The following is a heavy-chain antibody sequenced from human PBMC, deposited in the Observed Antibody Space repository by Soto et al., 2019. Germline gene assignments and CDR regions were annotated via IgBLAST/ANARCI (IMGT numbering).Heavy chain of an antibody. Sequence: SETLSLTXAVYGGSFSGYYWSWIRQPPGKGLEWIGEINHSGSTNYNPSLKSRVTISVDTSKNQFSLKLSSVTAADTAVYYCARGVYSYGGYYYYYGMDVWGQGTTVTVSS. CDR2: INHSGST. CDR3: ARGVYSYGGYYYYYGMDV. D-gene: IGHD5-18*01. V-gene: IGHV4-34*01. CDR1: GGSFSGYY. J-gene: IGHJ6*02.